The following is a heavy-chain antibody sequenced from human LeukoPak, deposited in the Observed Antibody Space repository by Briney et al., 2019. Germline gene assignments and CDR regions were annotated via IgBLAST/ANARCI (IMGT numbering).Heavy chain of an antibody. D-gene: IGHD5-24*01. CDR3: AGHKSWLQPKYNWFDP. CDR1: GGTFSSYA. J-gene: IGHJ5*02. V-gene: IGHV1-69*05. Sequence: SVKVSCKASGGTFSSYAISWVRQAPGQGLEWIGGIIPIFGTANYAQKFQGRVTITTDESTSTAYMELSSLRSEDTAVYYCAGHKSWLQPKYNWFDPWGQGTLVTVSS. CDR2: IIPIFGTA.